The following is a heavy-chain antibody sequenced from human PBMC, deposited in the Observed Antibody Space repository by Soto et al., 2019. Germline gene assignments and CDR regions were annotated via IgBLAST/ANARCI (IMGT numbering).Heavy chain of an antibody. CDR3: ARVHYDFWSGLPTVYGMDV. V-gene: IGHV3-48*02. CDR2: ISSSSSTI. D-gene: IGHD3-3*01. J-gene: IGHJ6*02. Sequence: PGGSLILSCAASGFTFSSYSMNWVRQAPGKGLEWVSYISSSSSTIYYADSVKGRFTISRDNAKNSLYLQMNSLRDEDTAVYYCARVHYDFWSGLPTVYGMDVWGQGTTVTVSS. CDR1: GFTFSSYS.